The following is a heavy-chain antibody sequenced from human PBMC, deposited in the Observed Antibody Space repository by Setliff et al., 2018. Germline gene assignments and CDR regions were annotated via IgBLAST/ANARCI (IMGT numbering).Heavy chain of an antibody. CDR3: ARAFYYDFWTFDY. CDR1: GFDFKTHW. CDR2: IKEDGSQR. D-gene: IGHD3-3*01. V-gene: IGHV3-7*03. Sequence: GGSLRLSCAASGFDFKTHWMDWARQAPGKGLEWVANIKEDGSQRNYVDAVRGRFTVSRDNSKNTLSLQMNSLRAEDTVVYYCARAFYYDFWTFDYWGQGTLVTVSS. J-gene: IGHJ4*02.